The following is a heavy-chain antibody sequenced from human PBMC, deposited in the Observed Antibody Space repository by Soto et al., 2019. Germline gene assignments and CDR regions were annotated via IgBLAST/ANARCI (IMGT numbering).Heavy chain of an antibody. D-gene: IGHD4-4*01. J-gene: IGHJ4*02. CDR3: SRALGSMTTLTTELSGSMSLFDY. CDR1: GYTFTSYY. CDR2: VNPNGGSP. V-gene: IGHV1-46*01. Sequence: ASVKVSCKASGYTFTSYYMHWVRQAPGQGLEWMGLVNPNGGSPSYAQKFQGRLTMTRDTSTSTVYMELSSLRSEDTAVYYCSRALGSMTTLTTELSGSMSLFDYWGQGNVVTVSS.